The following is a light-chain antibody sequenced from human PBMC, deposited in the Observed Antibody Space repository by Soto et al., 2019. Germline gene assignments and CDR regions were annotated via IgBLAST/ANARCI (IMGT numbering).Light chain of an antibody. CDR3: SSHAGNNNPFV. CDR2: DVN. V-gene: IGLV2-8*01. CDR1: SSDIGGYNY. Sequence: QSALTQPPSASGSPGQSVTISCTGTSSDIGGYNYVSWYQQHPGKAPKVMIYDVNKRPSGVPDRFSGSKSGNTASLTVSGLQAEAADDYSCSSHAGNNNPFVFGTGTKLTVL. J-gene: IGLJ1*01.